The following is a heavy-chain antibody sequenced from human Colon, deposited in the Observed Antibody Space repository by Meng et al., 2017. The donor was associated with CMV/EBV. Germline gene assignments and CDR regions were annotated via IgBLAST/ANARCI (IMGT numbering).Heavy chain of an antibody. CDR2: VTGGGNT. Sequence: EVQLFGSGGGCAQPGGPLTLSCAASGFTFKNHAMSWVRQAPGKGLEWVSAVTGGGNTYYADSVRGRFTVSRDNSKNTVYLQMNSLRAEDTAVYYCMKRLDSGSRGFDYWGQGTLVTVFS. V-gene: IGHV3-23*01. D-gene: IGHD6-6*01. J-gene: IGHJ4*02. CDR1: GFTFKNHA. CDR3: MKRLDSGSRGFDY.